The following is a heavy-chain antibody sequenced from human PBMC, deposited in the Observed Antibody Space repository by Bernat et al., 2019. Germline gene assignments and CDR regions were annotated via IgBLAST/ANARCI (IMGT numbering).Heavy chain of an antibody. CDR1: GYTLTELS. D-gene: IGHD3-10*01. V-gene: IGHV1-24*01. Sequence: QVQLVQSGAEVKKPGASVKVSCKVSGYTLTELSMHWVRQAPGKGLEWMGGFDPEDGETIYAQKFQGRVTMTEDTSTDTAYMELSSLRSEDTAVYYCATDTPDGSLWFRELSFDHWGQGTLVTVSS. J-gene: IGHJ4*02. CDR3: ATDTPDGSLWFRELSFDH. CDR2: FDPEDGET.